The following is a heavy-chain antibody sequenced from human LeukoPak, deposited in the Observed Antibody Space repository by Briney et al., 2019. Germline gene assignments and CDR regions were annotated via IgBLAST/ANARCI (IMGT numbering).Heavy chain of an antibody. Sequence: GGSLRLSCAASGFTFSSYGMHWVRQAPGKGLEWVAVISYDGSNKYYADSVKGRFTISRDNSKNTLYLQMNSLRAEDTAVYYCAKGWYYYDSSGPFDPWGQGTLVTVSS. V-gene: IGHV3-30*18. J-gene: IGHJ5*02. CDR2: ISYDGSNK. CDR1: GFTFSSYG. CDR3: AKGWYYYDSSGPFDP. D-gene: IGHD3-22*01.